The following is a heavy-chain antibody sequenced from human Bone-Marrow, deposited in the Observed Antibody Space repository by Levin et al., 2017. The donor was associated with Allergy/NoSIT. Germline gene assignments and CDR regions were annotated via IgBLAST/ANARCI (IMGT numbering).Heavy chain of an antibody. CDR1: GFTFSRYS. V-gene: IGHV3-48*02. D-gene: IGHD2-2*01. CDR2: ISRSSSTI. Sequence: GGSLRLSCAASGFTFSRYSMNWVRQAPGRGLEWVSYISRSSSTISNADSVKGRFTISRDNAKNSLYLQMNSLRDEDTAVYYCARPDCSGTSCYYFFDSWGQGTLVTVSS. CDR3: ARPDCSGTSCYYFFDS. J-gene: IGHJ4*02.